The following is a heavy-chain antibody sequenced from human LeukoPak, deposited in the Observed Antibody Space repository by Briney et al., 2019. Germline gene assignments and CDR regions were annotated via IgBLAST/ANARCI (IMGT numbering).Heavy chain of an antibody. Sequence: SETLSLTCTVSGGSISSYYWSWNRQPPGKGLEWIGYIYYSGSTNYNPSLKSRVTISVDTSKNQFSLKLSSVTAADTAVYYCARLAYSSSSYYFDYWGQGTLVTVSS. D-gene: IGHD6-13*01. CDR3: ARLAYSSSSYYFDY. CDR2: IYYSGST. J-gene: IGHJ4*02. CDR1: GGSISSYY. V-gene: IGHV4-59*01.